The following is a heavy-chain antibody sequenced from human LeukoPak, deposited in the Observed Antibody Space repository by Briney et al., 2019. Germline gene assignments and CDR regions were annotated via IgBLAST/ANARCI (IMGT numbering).Heavy chain of an antibody. CDR1: GGSISSYY. J-gene: IGHJ4*02. CDR3: ARDSSANWGFFYFDY. CDR2: IYYSGST. V-gene: IGHV4-59*01. D-gene: IGHD7-27*01. Sequence: SETLSLTCTVSGGSISSYYWSWIQQPPGKGLEWIGYIYYSGSTNYNPSLKSRVTISVDTSKNQFSLKLSSVTAADTAVYYCARDSSANWGFFYFDYWGQGTLVTVSS.